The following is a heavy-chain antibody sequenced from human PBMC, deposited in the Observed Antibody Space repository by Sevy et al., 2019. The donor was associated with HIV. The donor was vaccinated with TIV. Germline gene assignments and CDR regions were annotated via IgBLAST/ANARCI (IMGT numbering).Heavy chain of an antibody. CDR2: IYTSGST. J-gene: IGHJ6*02. CDR3: AREFGERSYPYYYYYGMDV. D-gene: IGHD1-26*01. Sequence: SETLSLTCTVSGGSISSYYWSWIRQPAGKGLEWIGRIYTSGSTNYNPSLKSRVTMSVDTSKNQFSLKLSSVTAADTAVYYCAREFGERSYPYYYYYGMDVWGQGTTVTVSS. V-gene: IGHV4-4*07. CDR1: GGSISSYY.